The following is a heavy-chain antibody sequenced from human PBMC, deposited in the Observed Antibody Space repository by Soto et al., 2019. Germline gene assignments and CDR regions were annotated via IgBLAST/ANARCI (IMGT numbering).Heavy chain of an antibody. CDR2: INAGNGNT. V-gene: IGHV1-3*01. Sequence: GASVKVSCKASGYTFTSYAMHWVRQAPGQRLEWMGWINAGNGNTKYSQKFQGRVTITRDTSASTAYMELSSLRSEDTAVYYCARGFGSSWYCAFDIWGQGTMVTVPS. D-gene: IGHD6-13*01. CDR3: ARGFGSSWYCAFDI. J-gene: IGHJ3*02. CDR1: GYTFTSYA.